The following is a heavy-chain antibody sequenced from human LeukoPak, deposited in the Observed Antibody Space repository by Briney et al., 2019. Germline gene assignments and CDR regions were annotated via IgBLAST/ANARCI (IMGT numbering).Heavy chain of an antibody. V-gene: IGHV4-39*01. J-gene: IGHJ4*02. D-gene: IGHD1-26*01. CDR3: ARGGGSYPIDY. Sequence: SESLSLTCTVSGGSISSSSYYWGWIRQPPGKGLEWIGSIYYSGSTYYNPSLKSRVTISVDTSKNQFSLKLSSVTAADTAVYYCARGGGSYPIDYWGQGTLVTVSS. CDR1: GGSISSSSYY. CDR2: IYYSGST.